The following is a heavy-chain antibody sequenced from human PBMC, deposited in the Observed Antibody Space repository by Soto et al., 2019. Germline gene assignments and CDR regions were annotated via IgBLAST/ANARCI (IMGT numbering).Heavy chain of an antibody. V-gene: IGHV3-33*01. D-gene: IGHD3-22*01. CDR2: VWFDGDHK. Sequence: GGSLRLSCAASGFSLSGNDMHWVRQAPGKGLEWVSFVWFDGDHKYYADSVKGRFTVSRDRSKNTLYLQMNSLSPEDTAIYYCARELDSGGYNRFDYWGQGIMGTVSS. J-gene: IGHJ4*02. CDR3: ARELDSGGYNRFDY. CDR1: GFSLSGND.